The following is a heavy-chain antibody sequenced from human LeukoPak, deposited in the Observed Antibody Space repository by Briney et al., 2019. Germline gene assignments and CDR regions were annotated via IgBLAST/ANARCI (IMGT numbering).Heavy chain of an antibody. CDR2: ISGSGGSS. J-gene: IGHJ4*02. CDR3: AKFEVVAADFDY. V-gene: IGHV3-23*01. Sequence: GESLRLSCAASGFTFSSYAMSWVRQAPGKGLEWVSAISGSGGSSYYADSVKGRFTISRDNSKNTLYLQMNSLRAEDTAVYYCAKFEVVAADFDYWGQGTLVTVSS. CDR1: GFTFSSYA. D-gene: IGHD2-15*01.